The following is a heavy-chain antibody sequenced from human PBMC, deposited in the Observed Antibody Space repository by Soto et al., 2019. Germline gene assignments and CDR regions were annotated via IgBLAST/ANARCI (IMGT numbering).Heavy chain of an antibody. J-gene: IGHJ4*02. Sequence: QVQLVESGGGVVQPGRSLRLSCAASGFTFSTYPMHWVRQDPGKGLEWVAIILYDGSTEYYADSVKGRFTISRDNSEKTLYLQMNSLRPEDTAVYYCASVDYGDEVYDYWGQGTLVTVSS. V-gene: IGHV3-30-3*01. CDR3: ASVDYGDEVYDY. CDR1: GFTFSTYP. CDR2: ILYDGSTE. D-gene: IGHD4-17*01.